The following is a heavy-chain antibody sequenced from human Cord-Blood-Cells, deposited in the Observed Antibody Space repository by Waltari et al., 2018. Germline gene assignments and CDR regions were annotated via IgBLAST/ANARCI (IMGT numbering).Heavy chain of an antibody. D-gene: IGHD6-19*01. Sequence: QLQLQESGPGLVKPSATLSLTCTVSGGSISSSSYYWGWIRQPPGKGLEWIGSIYYSGSTNYNPALKIRVIISVDTFKNQFSLKLSSVTAADTAVYYCASIAVAGLLFDYWGQGTLVTVSS. CDR3: ASIAVAGLLFDY. V-gene: IGHV4-39*01. CDR1: GGSISSSSYY. J-gene: IGHJ4*02. CDR2: IYYSGST.